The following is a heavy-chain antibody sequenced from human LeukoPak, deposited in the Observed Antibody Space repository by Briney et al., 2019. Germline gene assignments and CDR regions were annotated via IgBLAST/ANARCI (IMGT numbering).Heavy chain of an antibody. Sequence: SSETLSLTCTVSGGSISSYYWSWIRQPAGKGLEWIGRIYTSGSTNYNPSLKSRVTISVDTSKNQFSLKLSSVTAADTAAYYCATDYGDLNGRDYWGQGTLVTVSS. V-gene: IGHV4-4*07. CDR3: ATDYGDLNGRDY. D-gene: IGHD4-17*01. CDR1: GGSISSYY. CDR2: IYTSGST. J-gene: IGHJ4*02.